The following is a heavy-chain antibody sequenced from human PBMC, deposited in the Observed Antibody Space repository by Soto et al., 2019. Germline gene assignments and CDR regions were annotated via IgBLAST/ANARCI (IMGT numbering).Heavy chain of an antibody. CDR2: ISSSSSTI. D-gene: IGHD2-2*01. CDR1: GFSFSSYS. Sequence: GGSLRLSCAASGFSFSSYSMNWVRQAPGKGLEWVSYISSSSSTIYYADSVKGRFTISRDNAKNSLYLQMNSLRDEDTAVYYCAPTGRKVPARVFDYWGQGTLVTVSS. CDR3: APTGRKVPARVFDY. V-gene: IGHV3-48*02. J-gene: IGHJ4*02.